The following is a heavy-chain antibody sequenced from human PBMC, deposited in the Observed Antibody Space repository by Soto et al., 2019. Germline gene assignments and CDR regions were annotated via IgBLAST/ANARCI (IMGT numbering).Heavy chain of an antibody. CDR3: ARGSRDDILTGYYNCWFDP. J-gene: IGHJ5*02. V-gene: IGHV1-2*04. CDR1: GYTFTGYY. D-gene: IGHD3-9*01. CDR2: INPNSGGT. Sequence: ASVKVSCQASGYTFTGYYMHWVRQAPGQGLEWMGWINPNSGGTNYAQKFQGWVTMTRDTSISTAYMELSRLRSDDTAVYYCARGSRDDILTGYYNCWFDPWGQGTLVTVSS.